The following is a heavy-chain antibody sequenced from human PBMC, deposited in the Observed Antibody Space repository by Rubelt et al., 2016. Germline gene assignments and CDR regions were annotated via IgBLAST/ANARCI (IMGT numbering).Heavy chain of an antibody. CDR1: GYSITSGYY. J-gene: IGHJ5*02. D-gene: IGHD2-2*01. CDR2: VYQSGST. Sequence: QVQLLESGPGLVNPSETLSLTCSVSGYSITSGYYWAWIRQPPGKGLEWIGSVYQSGSTYNNPSLKIRVSISVDTSKNQFSLSLRSVTAADTAVYYCARDLLPGYCSRANCYAWFDPWGQGTLVTVSS. V-gene: IGHV4-38-2*02. CDR3: ARDLLPGYCSRANCYAWFDP.